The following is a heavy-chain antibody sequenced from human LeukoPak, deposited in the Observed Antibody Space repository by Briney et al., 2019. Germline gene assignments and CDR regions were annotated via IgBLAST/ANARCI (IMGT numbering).Heavy chain of an antibody. J-gene: IGHJ6*02. D-gene: IGHD2-2*01. CDR2: ICYSGST. CDR1: GGSFSGYY. Sequence: SETLSLTCAVYGGSFSGYYWSWIRQHPGKGLEWIGYICYSGSTYYNPSLKSRVTISVDTSKNQFSLKLSSVTAADTAVYYCARVRTVVVSAATIPNDYYGMDVWGQGTTVTVSS. CDR3: ARVRTVVVSAATIPNDYYGMDV. V-gene: IGHV4-31*11.